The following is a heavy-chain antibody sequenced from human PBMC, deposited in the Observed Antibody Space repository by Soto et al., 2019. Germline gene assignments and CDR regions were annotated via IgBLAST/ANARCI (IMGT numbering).Heavy chain of an antibody. V-gene: IGHV1-18*01. CDR3: ARDRSMYYGMDV. J-gene: IGHJ6*02. CDR1: GYTFTSFG. Sequence: QVQLVQSGGEVKKPGASVKVSCKATGYTFTSFGISWVRQAPGQGLEWMGWISAYNGNTNYAQKLQGRVNMTTDTSTSTAYMELRSLTSDDTAVYYCARDRSMYYGMDVWGQGTTVTVSS. CDR2: ISAYNGNT. D-gene: IGHD2-8*01.